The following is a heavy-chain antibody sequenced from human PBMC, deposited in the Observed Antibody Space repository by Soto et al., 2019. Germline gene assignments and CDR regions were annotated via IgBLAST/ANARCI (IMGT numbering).Heavy chain of an antibody. CDR1: GYTFSSYS. D-gene: IGHD3-10*01. V-gene: IGHV3-23*01. CDR3: AKKVNSGPGSQYFDY. CDR2: FRTSGDGGTT. Sequence: GGSLRLSCAASGYTFSSYSMSWVRQAPGKGLEWVSGFRTSGDGGTTYYADSVKGRFTISRDNSKNMLFLQMNSLRAEDTAIYYCAKKVNSGPGSQYFDYWGQGTLVTVSS. J-gene: IGHJ4*02.